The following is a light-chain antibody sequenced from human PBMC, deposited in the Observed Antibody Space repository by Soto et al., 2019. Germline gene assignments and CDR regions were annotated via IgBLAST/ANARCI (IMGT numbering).Light chain of an antibody. CDR1: QSVNSNY. CDR3: QQYGSSPWT. V-gene: IGKV3-20*01. J-gene: IGKJ1*01. CDR2: GIS. Sequence: EIVMTQSPATLSVSPCERATLSGSASQSVNSNYLAWYQQKPGQAPRLLIYGISKRATDTPDRFSGSGSGTDFTLTISRLEPEDFAVYYCQQYGSSPWTFGQGTKVDI.